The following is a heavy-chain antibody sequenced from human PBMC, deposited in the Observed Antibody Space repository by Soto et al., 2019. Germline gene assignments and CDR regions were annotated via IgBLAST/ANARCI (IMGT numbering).Heavy chain of an antibody. J-gene: IGHJ6*02. Sequence: ASVKVSCKASGYTFTSHAMHWVRQAPGQSLEWMGWINGGTGQTKHSQRFQGRVTITRDTSASTAYMELSSLRSEDTAVYYCARGKGMEENYPSYGTDICGPGPTLTVSS. CDR2: INGGTGQT. V-gene: IGHV1-3*01. CDR3: ARGKGMEENYPSYGTDI. D-gene: IGHD1-1*01. CDR1: GYTFTSHA.